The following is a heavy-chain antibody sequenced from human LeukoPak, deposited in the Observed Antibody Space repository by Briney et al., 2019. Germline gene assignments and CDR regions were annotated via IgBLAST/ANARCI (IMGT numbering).Heavy chain of an antibody. Sequence: GGSLRLSCAASGFAFSDYYMSWIRQAPGKGLEWVSYISSSGSTIYYADSVKGRFTISRDNAKNSLYLQMNSLRAEDTAVYYCARVYGDYVFYAFDIWGQGTMVTVSS. V-gene: IGHV3-11*01. CDR1: GFAFSDYY. D-gene: IGHD4-17*01. CDR2: ISSSGSTI. J-gene: IGHJ3*02. CDR3: ARVYGDYVFYAFDI.